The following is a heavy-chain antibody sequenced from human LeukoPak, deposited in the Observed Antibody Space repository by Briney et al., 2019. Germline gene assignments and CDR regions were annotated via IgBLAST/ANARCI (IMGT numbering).Heavy chain of an antibody. J-gene: IGHJ3*02. D-gene: IGHD5-12*01. CDR3: AREVLTQAIYSGYNAFEI. V-gene: IGHV3-30*04. Sequence: GGSLRLSCAASGFTFSRYAMHWVRQAPGKGLEWVAVISYDGRSKFYADSVKGRFTISRDKATNAVYLQMNSLRAEDTGVYYCAREVLTQAIYSGYNAFEIWGQGTMVTVSS. CDR1: GFTFSRYA. CDR2: ISYDGRSK.